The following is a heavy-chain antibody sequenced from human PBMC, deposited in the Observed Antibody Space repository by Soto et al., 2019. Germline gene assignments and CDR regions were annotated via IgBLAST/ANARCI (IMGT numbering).Heavy chain of an antibody. J-gene: IGHJ4*02. D-gene: IGHD4-17*01. V-gene: IGHV4-4*02. CDR3: ARGDYGDYSHYFDY. Sequence: SETLSLTCGVSGDSVSSVNWWSWVRQAPGKGLEWIGEIYHSGTTNYNPSLTGRVTMSVDKSKNQFSLNLTSVTAADTAVYYCARGDYGDYSHYFDYWGQGTLVTVSS. CDR1: GDSVSSVNW. CDR2: IYHSGTT.